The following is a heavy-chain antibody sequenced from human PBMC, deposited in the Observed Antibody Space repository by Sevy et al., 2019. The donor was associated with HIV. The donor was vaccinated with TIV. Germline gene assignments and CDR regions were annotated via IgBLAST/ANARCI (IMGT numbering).Heavy chain of an antibody. J-gene: IGHJ4*02. CDR1: GFSISGYT. CDR3: ARVGLGDCSGTNCSPNDY. CDR2: ISSGSSFI. Sequence: GGSLRLSCAASGFSISGYTMNCVRQAPGKGLEWVSSISSGSSFIYYADSLKGRFTISRDNARNLLYLQMNSLRVEDTAVYYCARVGLGDCSGTNCSPNDYWGQGTLVTVSS. V-gene: IGHV3-21*01. D-gene: IGHD2-2*01.